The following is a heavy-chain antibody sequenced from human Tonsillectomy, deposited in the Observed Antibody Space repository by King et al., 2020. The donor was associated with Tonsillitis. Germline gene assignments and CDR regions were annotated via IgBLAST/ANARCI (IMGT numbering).Heavy chain of an antibody. CDR1: GGSISSYY. J-gene: IGHJ6*02. V-gene: IGHV4-59*01. Sequence: VQLQESGPGLVKPSETLSLTCTVSGGSISSYYWSWIRQPPGKGLEWIGYIYYSGSTNYNPSLKSRVTISVDTSKNQFSLKLSSVTAADTAVYYWSRAGGYCSSTSCLAPRFGDYYYGMDVWGQGTTVTVSS. D-gene: IGHD2-2*01. CDR2: IYYSGST. CDR3: SRAGGYCSSTSCLAPRFGDYYYGMDV.